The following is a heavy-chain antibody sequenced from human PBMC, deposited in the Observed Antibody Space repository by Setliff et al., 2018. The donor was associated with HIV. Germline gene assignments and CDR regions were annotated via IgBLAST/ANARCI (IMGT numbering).Heavy chain of an antibody. CDR3: ARGELDYASGRYGMDV. CDR2: INLNSGDT. Sequence: ASVKVSCKASGYTFTGYYMHWVRQAPGQGLEWMGRINLNSGDTDYAQKSQGRVTMTRDTSISTAYMELSRLRSDDTVVYYCARGELDYASGRYGMDVWGQGTTVTAP. CDR1: GYTFTGYY. V-gene: IGHV1-2*05. J-gene: IGHJ6*02. D-gene: IGHD3-10*01.